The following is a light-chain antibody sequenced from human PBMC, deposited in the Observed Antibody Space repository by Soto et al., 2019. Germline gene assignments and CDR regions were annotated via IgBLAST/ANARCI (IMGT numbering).Light chain of an antibody. CDR3: QEYNNYWK. J-gene: IGKJ1*01. CDR2: KAS. Sequence: DIQMTQAPSTLSASVGDRVTMTCRASSSINNWLAWYQQKPGKAPKVLIYKASSLESGVPSRCSGSGSGTDIALNISSLQPDDFASYYGQEYNNYWKFGQGTKVEIK. CDR1: SSINNW. V-gene: IGKV1-5*03.